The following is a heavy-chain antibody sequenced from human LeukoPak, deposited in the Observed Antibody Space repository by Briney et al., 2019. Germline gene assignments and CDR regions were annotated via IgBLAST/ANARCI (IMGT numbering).Heavy chain of an antibody. CDR2: ISSSGSTV. CDR1: GFTFNNYE. D-gene: IGHD3-10*01. Sequence: GGSLILSCAASGFTFNNYEMNWVRQAPGKGLEWVSYISSSGSTVYYADSVKGRFTISRDNAKTSLYLQMNSLRAEDTAVYYCARHNYYSAWGQGTLVTVSS. CDR3: ARHNYYSA. V-gene: IGHV3-48*03. J-gene: IGHJ4*02.